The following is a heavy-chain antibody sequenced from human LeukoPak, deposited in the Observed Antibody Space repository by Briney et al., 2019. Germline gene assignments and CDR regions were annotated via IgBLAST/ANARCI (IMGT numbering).Heavy chain of an antibody. CDR2: ISGSGGST. J-gene: IGHJ4*02. CDR1: GFTFSSYA. CDR3: AKDQGSGSYADY. Sequence: GGSLRLSCAASGFTFSSYAMSWVRQAPGKGLEWVSAISGSGGSTYYADSVKGRFAISRDNSKNTLYLQMNSLRAEDTAVYYCAKDQGSGSYADYWGQGTLVTVSS. V-gene: IGHV3-23*01. D-gene: IGHD1-26*01.